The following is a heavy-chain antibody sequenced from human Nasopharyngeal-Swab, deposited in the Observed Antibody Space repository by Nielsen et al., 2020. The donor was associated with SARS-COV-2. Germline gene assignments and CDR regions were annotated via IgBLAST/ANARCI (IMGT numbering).Heavy chain of an antibody. Sequence: GGSLRLSCAASGFTFSSYAMSWARQAPGEGLEWVSAISGSGGSTYYADSVKGRFTISRDNSKNTLYLQMNSLRAEDTAVYYCAKDVRLSMVRGVIGYFQHWGQGTLVTVSS. J-gene: IGHJ1*01. CDR1: GFTFSSYA. D-gene: IGHD3-10*01. CDR2: ISGSGGST. V-gene: IGHV3-23*01. CDR3: AKDVRLSMVRGVIGYFQH.